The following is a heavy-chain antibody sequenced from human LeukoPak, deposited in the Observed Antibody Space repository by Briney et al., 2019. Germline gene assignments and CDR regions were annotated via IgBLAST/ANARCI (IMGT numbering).Heavy chain of an antibody. D-gene: IGHD1/OR15-1a*01. CDR3: ARCAGTPQYYYYYYYMDV. V-gene: IGHV3-43*01. CDR2: ISWDGGTT. CDR1: GFTFDDYS. J-gene: IGHJ6*03. Sequence: PGXSLRXSCAASGFTFDDYSMHWVRQAPGKGLEWVSPISWDGGTTYYADSVKGRFTISRDNAKNSLYLQMNSLRADDTAVYYCARCAGTPQYYYYYYYMDVWGKGTTVTVSS.